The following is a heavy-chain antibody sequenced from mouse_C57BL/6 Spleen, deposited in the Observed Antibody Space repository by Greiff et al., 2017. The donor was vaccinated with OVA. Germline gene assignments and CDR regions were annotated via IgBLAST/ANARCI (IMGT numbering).Heavy chain of an antibody. D-gene: IGHD1-1*01. Sequence: QVQLQQSGPELVKPGASVKISCKASGYTFTDYYINWVKQRPGQGLEWIGWIYPGSGNTKYNEKFKGKATLTVDTSSSTAYMQLSSLTSEDSAVYFCAREGEFDYYGSPWYFDVWGTGTTVTVSS. J-gene: IGHJ1*03. CDR3: AREGEFDYYGSPWYFDV. V-gene: IGHV1-84*01. CDR1: GYTFTDYY. CDR2: IYPGSGNT.